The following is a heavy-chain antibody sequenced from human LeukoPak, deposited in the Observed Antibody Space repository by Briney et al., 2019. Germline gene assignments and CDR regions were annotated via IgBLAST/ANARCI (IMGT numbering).Heavy chain of an antibody. J-gene: IGHJ4*02. V-gene: IGHV1-46*01. D-gene: IGHD3-22*01. CDR1: GYTFTSYY. CDR3: ARDSRPSYDSSGYYYPGDY. CDR2: INPSGGST. Sequence: GASVKVSCKASGYTFTSYYMHWVRQAPRQGLEWMAIINPSGGSTSYAQKFQGRVTMTRDTSMSTVYMELSSLRSEDTAVYYCARDSRPSYDSSGYYYPGDYWGQGTLVTVSS.